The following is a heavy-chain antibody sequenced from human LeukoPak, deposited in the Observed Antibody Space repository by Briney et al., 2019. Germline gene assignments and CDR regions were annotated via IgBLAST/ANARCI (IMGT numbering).Heavy chain of an antibody. V-gene: IGHV4-34*01. CDR2: INHSGST. CDR3: ARVNSGSSGSYYFDY. CDR1: GGSFSGYY. D-gene: IGHD3-22*01. J-gene: IGHJ4*02. Sequence: PSETLSLTCAVYGGSFSGYYWSWIRQPPGKGLEWIGEINHSGSTNYNPSLKSRVTISVDTSKNQFSLKLSSVTAADTAVYHCARVNSGSSGSYYFDYWGQGTLVTVSS.